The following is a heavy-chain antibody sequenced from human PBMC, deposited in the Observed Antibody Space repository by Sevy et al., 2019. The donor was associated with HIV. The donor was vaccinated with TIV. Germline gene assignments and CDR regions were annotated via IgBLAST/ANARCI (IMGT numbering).Heavy chain of an antibody. D-gene: IGHD3-22*01. CDR1: AFTLSRYS. V-gene: IGHV3-21*01. Sequence: GGSLRLSCAASAFTLSRYSMNWVRQAPGKGLEWVSSISSSSNSIYYADSVKGRFTISRDNAKNSLYLQMTSLRAEDTAVYYCAREDYYVSGSYFFDSWGQGTLVTVSS. CDR2: ISSSSNSI. J-gene: IGHJ4*02. CDR3: AREDYYVSGSYFFDS.